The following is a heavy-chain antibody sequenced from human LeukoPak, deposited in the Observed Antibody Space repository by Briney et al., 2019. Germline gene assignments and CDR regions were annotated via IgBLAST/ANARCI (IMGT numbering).Heavy chain of an antibody. CDR3: ARGGSDILTQHDY. J-gene: IGHJ4*02. Sequence: PGGSLRLSCAASGFTFSSYSMNWVRQAPGKGLEWVSSISSSSRYIYYADSVKGGFTISRDNAKNSLYLQMNSLRAEDTAVYYCARGGSDILTQHDYWGQGTLVTVSS. CDR1: GFTFSSYS. CDR2: ISSSSRYI. D-gene: IGHD3-9*01. V-gene: IGHV3-21*01.